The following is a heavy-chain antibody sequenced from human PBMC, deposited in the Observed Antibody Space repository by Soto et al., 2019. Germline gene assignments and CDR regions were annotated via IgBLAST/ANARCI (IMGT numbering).Heavy chain of an antibody. D-gene: IGHD1-26*01. Sequence: ASVKVSCKASRYTFTNLYIHWLRQAPGQGLEWMGIINPSGGSTTYPQKFQGRVTMTRDTSTSTVHMELITLRSEDTAVYYCARYQVGRPLDVWGPGTTVTVSS. J-gene: IGHJ6*02. CDR1: RYTFTNLY. CDR3: ARYQVGRPLDV. CDR2: INPSGGST. V-gene: IGHV1-46*01.